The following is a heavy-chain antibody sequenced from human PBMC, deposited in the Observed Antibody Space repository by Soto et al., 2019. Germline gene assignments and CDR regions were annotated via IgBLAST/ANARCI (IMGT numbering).Heavy chain of an antibody. D-gene: IGHD3-9*01. CDR3: ARYFLWYALDDY. V-gene: IGHV3-64*04. CDR1: GFTFSSSA. CDR2: ISNNGVRT. J-gene: IGHJ4*02. Sequence: GGSLRLSCLASGFTFSSSAMHWVRQAPGKGLEYVSAISNNGVRTYYADSVKGRFTISRDNSKNTLHLQMNSLRAEDTAVYYCARYFLWYALDDYWGQGTLVTVSS.